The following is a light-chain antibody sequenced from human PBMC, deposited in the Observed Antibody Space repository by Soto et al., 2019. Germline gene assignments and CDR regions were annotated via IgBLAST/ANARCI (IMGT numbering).Light chain of an antibody. J-gene: IGLJ1*01. CDR2: EGS. CDR3: CSYAGSSTLYG. Sequence: QSALTQPASVSGYPGQSITISCTGTSSDVGSYNLVSWYQQHPGTAPKLMIYEGSKRPSGVSNRFSGSKSGNTASLTISGLQAEDEADYYCCSYAGSSTLYGFGTGTKVTVL. CDR1: SSDVGSYNL. V-gene: IGLV2-23*01.